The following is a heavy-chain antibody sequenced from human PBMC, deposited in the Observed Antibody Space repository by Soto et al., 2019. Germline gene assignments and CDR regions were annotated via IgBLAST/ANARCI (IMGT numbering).Heavy chain of an antibody. CDR2: LTWNGEVL. V-gene: IGHV3-9*01. J-gene: IGHJ4*02. Sequence: EVQLAESGGALVQPGRSLRLSCVASGFTFDDYAIHWFRQTPGKGLEWVSGLTWNGEVLGYADSVKGRFTISRDNAKNSLYLEMNSLRPEDTALYYCVKDSESSGYLTHLDYWGQGTLVTVSS. CDR3: VKDSESSGYLTHLDY. CDR1: GFTFDDYA. D-gene: IGHD3-22*01.